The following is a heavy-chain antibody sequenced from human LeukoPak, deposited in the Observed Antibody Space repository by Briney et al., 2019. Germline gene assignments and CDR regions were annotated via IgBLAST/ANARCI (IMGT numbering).Heavy chain of an antibody. D-gene: IGHD3-10*01. V-gene: IGHV4-38-2*02. Sequence: SETLSLTCTVSGYSISSSYYWGWIRQPPGKGLEWIASIYHSGSTYYNPSLKSRVTISVDTSKNQFSLKLSSVTAADTAVYYCARVAGSGPHTGAFDIWGQGTMVTVSS. CDR3: ARVAGSGPHTGAFDI. CDR1: GYSISSSYY. CDR2: IYHSGST. J-gene: IGHJ3*02.